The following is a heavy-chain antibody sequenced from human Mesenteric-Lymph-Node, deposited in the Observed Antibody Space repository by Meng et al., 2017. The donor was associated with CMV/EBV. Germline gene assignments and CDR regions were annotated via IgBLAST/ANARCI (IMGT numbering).Heavy chain of an antibody. J-gene: IGHJ4*02. D-gene: IGHD1-1*01. CDR1: GFSVATSGVG. Sequence: PCPFPGFSVATSGVGVGWIRQPPGKALEWLVLIYWDDDKRYSPSLKSRLTITKDTSKNQVVLTMTNMDPVDTATYYCARTYNAAFDNWGQGTLVTVSS. V-gene: IGHV2-5*02. CDR3: ARTYNAAFDN. CDR2: IYWDDDK.